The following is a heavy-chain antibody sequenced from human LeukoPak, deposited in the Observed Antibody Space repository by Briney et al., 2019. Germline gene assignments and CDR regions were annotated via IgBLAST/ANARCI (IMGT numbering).Heavy chain of an antibody. CDR1: GGSFSGYY. J-gene: IGHJ4*02. CDR2: INHSGST. D-gene: IGHD6-19*01. V-gene: IGHV4-34*01. CDR3: ARVGVAVAEVSYFDY. Sequence: PSETLSLTCAVYGGSFSGYYWSWIRQPPGKGLEWIGEINHSGSTNYNPSLKSRVTISVDKSKSQFSLKLSSVTAADTAVYYCARVGVAVAEVSYFDYWGQGTLVTVSS.